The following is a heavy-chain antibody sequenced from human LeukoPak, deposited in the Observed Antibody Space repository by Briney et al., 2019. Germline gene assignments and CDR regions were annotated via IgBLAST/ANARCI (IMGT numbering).Heavy chain of an antibody. Sequence: PGGSLRLSCAASGFTFSSHGMHWVRQAPGKGLEWVAVIWYDGSNKYYADSVKGRFTISRDNSKNTLYLQMNSLRAEDTAVYYCARDQGPSSVAVFDYWGQGTLVTVSS. V-gene: IGHV3-33*01. CDR1: GFTFSSHG. CDR2: IWYDGSNK. D-gene: IGHD6-19*01. CDR3: ARDQGPSSVAVFDY. J-gene: IGHJ4*02.